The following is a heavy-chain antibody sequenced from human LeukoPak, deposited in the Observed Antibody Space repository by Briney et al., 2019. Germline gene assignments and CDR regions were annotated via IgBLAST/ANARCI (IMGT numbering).Heavy chain of an antibody. J-gene: IGHJ4*02. D-gene: IGHD2-2*02. CDR3: VRDGCSSTSCYSVNDY. CDR2: LSGSGAGT. CDR1: GFTFSDYA. Sequence: GGSLRLSCAASGFTFSDYALGWVRQAPGRGLEWVATLSGSGAGTYYSDSVQGRFTISRDNSKRTLFLQMNSLRAEDTAVYYCVRDGCSSTSCYSVNDYWGQGTLVTVSS. V-gene: IGHV3-23*01.